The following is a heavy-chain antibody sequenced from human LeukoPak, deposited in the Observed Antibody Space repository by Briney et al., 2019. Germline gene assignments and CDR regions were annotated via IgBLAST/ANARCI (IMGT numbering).Heavy chain of an antibody. Sequence: ASVKVSCKASGYTFTGYYMHWVRQAPGQGLEWMGWINPNSGGTNYAQKFQGRVTMTRDTSISTAYMELSRLRSDDTAMYYCARDTSGYGALIYWGQGTLVTVSS. D-gene: IGHD5-12*01. V-gene: IGHV1-2*02. CDR3: ARDTSGYGALIY. CDR2: INPNSGGT. J-gene: IGHJ4*02. CDR1: GYTFTGYY.